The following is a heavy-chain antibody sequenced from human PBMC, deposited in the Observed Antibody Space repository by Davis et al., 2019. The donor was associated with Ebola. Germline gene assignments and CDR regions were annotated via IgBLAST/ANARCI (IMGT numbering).Heavy chain of an antibody. D-gene: IGHD2-15*01. CDR3: ARGVQWWGFDY. Sequence: ASVKVYCKASGYSFASYDINWVRQATGQGLEWMGWMNPNSGNTGYAQKFQGRVTMTRDTSISTAYMDLSSLTSEDTAVYYCARGVQWWGFDYWGQGALVTVSS. CDR1: GYSFASYD. J-gene: IGHJ4*02. CDR2: MNPNSGNT. V-gene: IGHV1-8*01.